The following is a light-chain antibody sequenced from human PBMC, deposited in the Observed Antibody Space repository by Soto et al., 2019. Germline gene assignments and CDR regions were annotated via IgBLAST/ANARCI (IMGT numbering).Light chain of an antibody. CDR1: SSDVGGYNY. CDR2: DVS. CDR3: YSYTSSSTYV. Sequence: QSALTQPASVSGSPGQSITISCTGTSSDVGGYNYVSWYQQHPAKAPKVMIYDVSNRPSGVSNRFSGSQSGNTASLTISGLPAEDEADYYCYSYTSSSTYVFGTGTKVTVL. V-gene: IGLV2-14*03. J-gene: IGLJ1*01.